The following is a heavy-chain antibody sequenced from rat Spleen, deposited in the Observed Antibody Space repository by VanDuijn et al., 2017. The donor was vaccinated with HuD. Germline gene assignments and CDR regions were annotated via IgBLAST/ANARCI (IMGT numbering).Heavy chain of an antibody. CDR2: IWGNGNT. V-gene: IGHV2S61*01. J-gene: IGHJ2*01. D-gene: IGHD1-9*01. CDR1: GFSLSNYG. Sequence: QVQLKESGPGLVQPSQTLSLTCTVSGFSLSNYGVIWVRQPPGKGLEWMGVIWGNGNTNYSSPLRSRLSISRDTSKSQVFLKMNNLQTEDTAMYFCAKETMGVTPLIDYWGQGVLVTVSS. CDR3: AKETMGVTPLIDY.